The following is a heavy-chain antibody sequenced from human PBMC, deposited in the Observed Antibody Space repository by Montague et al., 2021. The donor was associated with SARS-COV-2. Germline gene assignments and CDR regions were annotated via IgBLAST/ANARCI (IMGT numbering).Heavy chain of an antibody. D-gene: IGHD2-21*01. J-gene: IGHJ4*02. V-gene: IGHV3-7*03. CDR2: IKQDGSEK. Sequence: SLRLSCAASGSTFRSFWMSWVRQAPGKGLKWVANIKQDGSEKYYLDSVEGRFTISRDNAKNSLFLQMNSLRGDDTAVYYCVRALGSGDFDFWGQGTLVSVSS. CDR3: VRALGSGDFDF. CDR1: GSTFRSFW.